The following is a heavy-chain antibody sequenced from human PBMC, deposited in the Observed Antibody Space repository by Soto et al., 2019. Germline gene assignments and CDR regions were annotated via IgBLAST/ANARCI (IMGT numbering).Heavy chain of an antibody. CDR3: ARGPSGDKVDS. V-gene: IGHV4-30-4*01. CDR2: IYDGGRT. CDR1: GGSISTVDYW. D-gene: IGHD7-27*01. J-gene: IGHJ4*02. Sequence: QVQLQESGPGLVKPSQTLSLTCTVSGGSISTVDYWWSWIRQSPDMGLEWIGHIYDGGRTYNNPSLESRVTMSVGTSKSQLSPTLSSVSAAATAVYYCARGPSGDKVDSWGQGTLVTVSS.